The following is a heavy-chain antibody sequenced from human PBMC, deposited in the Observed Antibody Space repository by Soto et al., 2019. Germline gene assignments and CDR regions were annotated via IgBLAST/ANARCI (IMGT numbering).Heavy chain of an antibody. Sequence: DVQVVESGGGLVQPGGSLRLSCAASGFTVTGNYMSWVRQAPGKGLEWVSVIYNGGSTYYADSVKGRFTISRHNSKNTLYLEMNSLRLEDTAVYYCARGVRGSLNWFDPWGRGTLVTGSS. CDR2: IYNGGST. D-gene: IGHD6-13*01. J-gene: IGHJ5*02. V-gene: IGHV3-53*04. CDR1: GFTVTGNY. CDR3: ARGVRGSLNWFDP.